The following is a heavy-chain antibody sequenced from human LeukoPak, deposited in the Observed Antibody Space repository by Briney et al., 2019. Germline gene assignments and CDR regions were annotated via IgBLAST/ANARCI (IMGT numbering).Heavy chain of an antibody. Sequence: ASVKVSCKASGYTFTGYFMHWVRQAPGQGLEWMGWINPNSGGTNYAQKFQDRVTMTRDTSISTAYMELSRLRSDDTAVYYCARGDNYYYYMDVWGKGTTVTVSS. V-gene: IGHV1-2*02. CDR2: INPNSGGT. CDR1: GYTFTGYF. CDR3: ARGDNYYYYMDV. J-gene: IGHJ6*03.